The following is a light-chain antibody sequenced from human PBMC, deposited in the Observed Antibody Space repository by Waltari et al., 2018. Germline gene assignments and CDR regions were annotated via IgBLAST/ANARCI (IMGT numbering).Light chain of an antibody. CDR2: GAS. CDR3: QQYDGSVLT. Sequence: IVLTQSPDTLSLSPGQRATLSCRASQTINNNFLVWYHQKPGQAPRLIIHGASSRAPTCPDRFSGIGSWTDFTLTISSLKPEDSAVYYCQQYDGSVLTFGGGTKVEI. J-gene: IGKJ4*01. V-gene: IGKV3-20*01. CDR1: QTINNNF.